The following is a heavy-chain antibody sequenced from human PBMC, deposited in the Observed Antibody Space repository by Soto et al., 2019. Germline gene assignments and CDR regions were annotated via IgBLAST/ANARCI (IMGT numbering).Heavy chain of an antibody. CDR2: IYYSGST. D-gene: IGHD3-3*01. CDR3: ARASSYYDFWSGYSNGMDV. Sequence: QVQLQESGPGLVKPSQTLSLTGTVSGGSISSGGYYWSWIRQHPGKGLEWIGYIYYSGSTYYNPSLKSRVTISVDTSKNQFSLKLSSVTAADTAVYYCARASSYYDFWSGYSNGMDVWGQGTTVTVSS. V-gene: IGHV4-31*03. CDR1: GGSISSGGYY. J-gene: IGHJ6*02.